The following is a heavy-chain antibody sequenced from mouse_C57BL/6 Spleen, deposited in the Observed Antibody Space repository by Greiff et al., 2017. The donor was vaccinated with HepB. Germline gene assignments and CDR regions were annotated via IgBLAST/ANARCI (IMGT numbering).Heavy chain of an antibody. Sequence: LVESGAELVKPGASVKISCKASGYAFSSYWMNWVKQRPGKGLEWIGQIYPGDGDTNYNGKFKGKATLTADKSSSTAYMQLSSLTSEDSAVYFCARKNYAYYFDYWGQGTTLTVSS. D-gene: IGHD1-1*02. CDR2: IYPGDGDT. V-gene: IGHV1-80*01. J-gene: IGHJ2*01. CDR3: ARKNYAYYFDY. CDR1: GYAFSSYW.